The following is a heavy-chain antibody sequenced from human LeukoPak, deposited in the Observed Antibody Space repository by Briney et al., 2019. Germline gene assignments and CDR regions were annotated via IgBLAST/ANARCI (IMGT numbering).Heavy chain of an antibody. Sequence: PSETLSLTCTVSGDSVSSSSYYWSWIRQPPGKGLEWIGYIYYSGSTNYNPSLKSRVTISVDTSKNQFSLNLSSVTAADTAVYYCARGGEAGLADWGQGTLVTVSS. CDR3: ARGGEAGLAD. CDR1: GDSVSSSSYY. J-gene: IGHJ4*02. CDR2: IYYSGST. D-gene: IGHD1-14*01. V-gene: IGHV4-61*01.